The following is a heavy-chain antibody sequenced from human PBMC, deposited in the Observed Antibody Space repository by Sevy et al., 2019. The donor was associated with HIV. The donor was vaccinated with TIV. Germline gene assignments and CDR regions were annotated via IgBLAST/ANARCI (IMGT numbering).Heavy chain of an antibody. Sequence: GGSLRLSCAASGFTFSSYAMSWVRQAPGKGLQLVSAISGSGGSTYYADSVKGRFTISRDNSKNTLYLQMNSLRAEDTAVYYCAKGLGIGWNAVEYYFDYWGQGTLVTVSS. CDR3: AKGLGIGWNAVEYYFDY. CDR2: ISGSGGST. CDR1: GFTFSSYA. V-gene: IGHV3-23*01. J-gene: IGHJ4*02. D-gene: IGHD6-19*01.